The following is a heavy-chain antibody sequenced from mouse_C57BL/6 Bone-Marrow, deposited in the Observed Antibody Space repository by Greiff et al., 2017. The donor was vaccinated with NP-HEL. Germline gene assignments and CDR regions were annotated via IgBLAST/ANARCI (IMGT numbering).Heavy chain of an antibody. D-gene: IGHD1-1*01. CDR3: ARGDGSTWFAY. CDR1: GFTFSDYG. J-gene: IGHJ3*01. CDR2: ISSGSSTI. Sequence: EVQLVESGGGLVKPGGSLKLSCAASGFTFSDYGMHWVRQAPEKGLEWVAYISSGSSTIYYADTVKGRFTISRDNAKNTLFLQMTSLRSEDSAMYYCARGDGSTWFAYWGQGTLVTVSA. V-gene: IGHV5-17*01.